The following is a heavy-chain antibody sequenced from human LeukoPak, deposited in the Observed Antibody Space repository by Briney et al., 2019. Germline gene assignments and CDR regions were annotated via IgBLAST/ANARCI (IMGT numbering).Heavy chain of an antibody. D-gene: IGHD2-2*01. J-gene: IGHJ6*04. CDR2: ISWNSGSI. V-gene: IGHV3-9*03. CDR3: AKADCSSTSCPEDV. Sequence: GRSLRLSCAASGFTFDDYAMHWVRQAPGKGLEWVSGISWNSGSIGYADSVKGRFTISRDNAKNSLYLQMNSLRAEDMALYYCAKADCSSTSCPEDVWGKGTMVTVSS. CDR1: GFTFDDYA.